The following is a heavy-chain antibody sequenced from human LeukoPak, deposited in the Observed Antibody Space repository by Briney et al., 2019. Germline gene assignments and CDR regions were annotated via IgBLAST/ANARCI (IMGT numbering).Heavy chain of an antibody. D-gene: IGHD3-3*01. Sequence: ASVKVSCKASGGTFSSYAISWVRQAPGQGLEWMGRIIPIFGTANYAQKFQGRVTITTDESTSTAYMELSSLRSEDTAVYYCASGLFYDFWSRFDYWGQGTLVTVSS. V-gene: IGHV1-69*05. CDR2: IIPIFGTA. CDR3: ASGLFYDFWSRFDY. J-gene: IGHJ4*02. CDR1: GGTFSSYA.